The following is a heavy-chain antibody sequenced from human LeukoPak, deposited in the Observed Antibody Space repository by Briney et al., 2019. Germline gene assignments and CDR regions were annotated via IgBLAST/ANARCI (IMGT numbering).Heavy chain of an antibody. CDR1: GFIFSTYW. V-gene: IGHV3-7*03. Sequence: PGGSLRLSCAASGFIFSTYWMMWARQAPGKGLEWVANMKGDGSEIHYVDSVKGRFTISRDNAKNSLYLQMNSLRAEDTAVYYCARAIAANWWGQGTLVTVSS. D-gene: IGHD6-13*01. CDR2: MKGDGSEI. CDR3: ARAIAANW. J-gene: IGHJ4*02.